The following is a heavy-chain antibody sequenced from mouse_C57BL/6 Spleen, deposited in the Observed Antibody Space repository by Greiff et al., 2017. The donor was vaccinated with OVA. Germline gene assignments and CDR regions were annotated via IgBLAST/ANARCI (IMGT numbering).Heavy chain of an antibody. Sequence: QVQLQQPGAELVRPGSSVKLSCKASGYTFTSYWMDWVKQRPGQGLEWIGNIYPSDSETHYNQKFKDKATLTVDKSSSTAYMQLSGLTSEDSAVYYCARYGYFDYWGQGTTLTVSS. CDR2: IYPSDSET. CDR3: ARYGYFDY. J-gene: IGHJ2*01. CDR1: GYTFTSYW. V-gene: IGHV1-61*01. D-gene: IGHD1-1*01.